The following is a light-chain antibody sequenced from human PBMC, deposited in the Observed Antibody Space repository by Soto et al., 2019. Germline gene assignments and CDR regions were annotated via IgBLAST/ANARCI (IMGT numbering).Light chain of an antibody. CDR3: QQYGSSPPDT. CDR2: GSS. V-gene: IGKV3-20*01. Sequence: EIVMTQSPATLSVSPGEGATLSCRASQGIGDTLAWYQQKPGQAPRLLIYGSSSRATGIPDRFSGSGSGTDFTLTISRLEPEDFAVYYCQQYGSSPPDTFGGGTKVDIK. CDR1: QGIGDT. J-gene: IGKJ4*01.